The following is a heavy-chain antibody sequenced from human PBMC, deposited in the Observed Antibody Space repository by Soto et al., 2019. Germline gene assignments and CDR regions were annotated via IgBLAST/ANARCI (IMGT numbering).Heavy chain of an antibody. J-gene: IGHJ4*02. V-gene: IGHV3-21*01. Sequence: GGSLSLSCAASGFTFSSYSMNWVRQAPGKGLEWVSSISSSSSYIYYADSVKGRFTISRDNAKNSLYLQMNSLRAEDTAVYYCAREDLGPHSVGYWGQGTLVTVSS. CDR1: GFTFSSYS. D-gene: IGHD2-21*01. CDR2: ISSSSSYI. CDR3: AREDLGPHSVGY.